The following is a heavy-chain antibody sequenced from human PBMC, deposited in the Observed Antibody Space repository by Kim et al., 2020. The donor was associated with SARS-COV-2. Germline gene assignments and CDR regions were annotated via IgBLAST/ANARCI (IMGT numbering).Heavy chain of an antibody. Sequence: GGSLRLSCAASGFTFDDYAMHWVRQAPGEGLEWVSGISWNSGSIGYADSVKGRFTISRNNAKNSLYLQMNSLRAEDTALYYCAKDEGVVWGDYYGMDVWGQGTTVTVSS. J-gene: IGHJ6*02. V-gene: IGHV3-9*01. CDR1: GFTFDDYA. CDR2: ISWNSGSI. CDR3: AKDEGVVWGDYYGMDV. D-gene: IGHD3-16*01.